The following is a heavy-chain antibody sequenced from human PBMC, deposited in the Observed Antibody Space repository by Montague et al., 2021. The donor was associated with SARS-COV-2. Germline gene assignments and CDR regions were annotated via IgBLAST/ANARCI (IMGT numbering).Heavy chain of an antibody. J-gene: IGHJ4*02. D-gene: IGHD3-3*01. CDR1: GGAISTYF. CDR3: ARDRQLYNSHSGFDS. Sequence: SETLSLTCTVSGGAISTYFWSWIRQPPGKGLEWIGYIFYSGSTNYNPSLKSRITISVDTSKNQLSLRLTSVTAADTAIYYCARDRQLYNSHSGFDSWGQGILVTVSS. CDR2: IFYSGST. V-gene: IGHV4-59*01.